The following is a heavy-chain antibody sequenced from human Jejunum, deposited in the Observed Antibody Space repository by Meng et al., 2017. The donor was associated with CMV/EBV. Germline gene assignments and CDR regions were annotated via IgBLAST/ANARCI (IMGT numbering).Heavy chain of an antibody. CDR1: TFSSFA. CDR2: IGGRGDTT. V-gene: IGHV3-23*01. J-gene: IGHJ4*02. D-gene: IGHD3-3*01. CDR3: AKSYYDFWSGHSDMVDY. Sequence: TFSSFAMNWVRQAPGKGLEGVSGIGGRGDTTYYADSVKGRFIIYRDNSKNTVYLQMNSLRAEDTAVYYCAKSYYDFWSGHSDMVDYWGQGNLVTVSS.